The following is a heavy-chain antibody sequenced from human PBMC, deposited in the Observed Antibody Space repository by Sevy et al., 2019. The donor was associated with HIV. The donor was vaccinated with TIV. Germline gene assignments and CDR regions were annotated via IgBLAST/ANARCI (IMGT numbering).Heavy chain of an antibody. D-gene: IGHD1-20*01. Sequence: SETLSLTCTVSGGSISGYYWSWIRQPPGKGLEWIGYISYSGSTNYNPTRKSRVTISVDTSKNEFSLRLSSVTAADTAVYYCARSRVITGTFDYWGQGTLVTVSS. J-gene: IGHJ4*02. CDR1: GGSISGYY. CDR2: ISYSGST. CDR3: ARSRVITGTFDY. V-gene: IGHV4-59*01.